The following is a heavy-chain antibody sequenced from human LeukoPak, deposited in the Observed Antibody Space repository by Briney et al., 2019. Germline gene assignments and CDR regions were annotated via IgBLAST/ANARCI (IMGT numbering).Heavy chain of an antibody. D-gene: IGHD4-11*01. V-gene: IGHV4-30-2*01. CDR2: IYYRGST. J-gene: IGHJ6*03. CDR1: GGSISSGGYY. Sequence: PSETLSLTCTVSGGSISSGGYYWRWIRQPPGKGLEWIGYIYYRGSTYYNPSLKSRVTISGDRSKNQFSLKLSSVTAADTAVYYCARGVTGEYSNYNYYYYMDVWGKGTTVTVSS. CDR3: ARGVTGEYSNYNYYYYMDV.